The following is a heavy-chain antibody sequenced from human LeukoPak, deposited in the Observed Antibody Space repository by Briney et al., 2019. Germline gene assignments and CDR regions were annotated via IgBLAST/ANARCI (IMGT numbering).Heavy chain of an antibody. CDR3: ARHGDYCSSTSCFPKTNYYYYYMDV. V-gene: IGHV4-38-2*01. D-gene: IGHD2-2*01. Sequence: PSETPSLTCAVSGYSISSGYYWGWIRQPPGKGLEWIGSIYHSGSTYYNPSLKSRVTISVDTSKNQFSLKLSSVTAADTAVYYCARHGDYCSSTSCFPKTNYYYYYMDVWGKGTTVTVSS. CDR2: IYHSGST. J-gene: IGHJ6*03. CDR1: GYSISSGYY.